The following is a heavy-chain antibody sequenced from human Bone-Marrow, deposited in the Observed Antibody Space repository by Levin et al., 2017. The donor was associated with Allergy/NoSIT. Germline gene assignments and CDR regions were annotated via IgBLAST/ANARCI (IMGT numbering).Heavy chain of an antibody. Sequence: GESLKISCAASGFTFSNVWMSWVRQAPGKGLEWVGRIKSKTDGGTTDYAAPVKGRFTISRDDSKNTLYLQMNSLTTEDGAMYYCTTDSRWQQWLILESWGQGTLVTVSA. V-gene: IGHV3-15*01. CDR1: GFTFSNVW. J-gene: IGHJ4*02. CDR2: IKSKTDGGTT. D-gene: IGHD6-19*01. CDR3: TTDSRWQQWLILES.